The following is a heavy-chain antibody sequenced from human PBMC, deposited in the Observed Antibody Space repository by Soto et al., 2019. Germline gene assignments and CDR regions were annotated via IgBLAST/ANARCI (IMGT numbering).Heavy chain of an antibody. CDR1: GYTFTSYG. D-gene: IGHD3-22*01. CDR3: ARDSTMIVVAPPWDYYYYGMDV. J-gene: IGHJ6*02. V-gene: IGHV1-18*01. CDR2: ISAYNGNT. Sequence: GASVKVSCKASGYTFTSYGISWVRQAPGQGLEWMGWISAYNGNTNYAQKLQGRVTMTTDTSTSTAYMELRSLRSDDTAVYYCARDSTMIVVAPPWDYYYYGMDVWGQGTTVTVS.